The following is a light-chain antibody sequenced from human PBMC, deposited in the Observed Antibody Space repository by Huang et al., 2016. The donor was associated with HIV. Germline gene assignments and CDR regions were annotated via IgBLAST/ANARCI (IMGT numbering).Light chain of an antibody. Sequence: IVMTQSPATLSVSPGERATLSCRASQSVSSNLAWYQQKPGQAPRLLIYGASTRATGSPARFSGTGSGTEFTLTISSLQSEDFAVYNCQQYNNWPHTFGQGTKLEIK. V-gene: IGKV3-15*01. CDR2: GAS. CDR3: QQYNNWPHT. CDR1: QSVSSN. J-gene: IGKJ2*01.